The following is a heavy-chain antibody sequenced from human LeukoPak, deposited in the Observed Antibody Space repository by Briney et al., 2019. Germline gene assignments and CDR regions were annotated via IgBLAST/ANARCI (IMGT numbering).Heavy chain of an antibody. Sequence: GRSLRLSCAASGFTFSNYGMHWVRQAPGKGLEWAAVIWSDGSDKFYADSVKGRFTISRDNSKNTLYLQMNSLRAEDTAVYYCARDPGGITLLRGVLPGGWLDPWGQGTLVTVSS. D-gene: IGHD3-10*01. V-gene: IGHV3-33*01. CDR1: GFTFSNYG. CDR3: ARDPGGITLLRGVLPGGWLDP. CDR2: IWSDGSDK. J-gene: IGHJ5*02.